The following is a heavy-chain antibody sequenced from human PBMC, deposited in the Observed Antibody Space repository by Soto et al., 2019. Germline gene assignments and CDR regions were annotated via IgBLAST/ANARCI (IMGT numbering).Heavy chain of an antibody. CDR1: GGSFSGYY. Sequence: SETLSLTCAVYGGSFSGYYWSCIRQPPGKGLEWIGEINHSGSTNYNPSLKSRVTISVDTSKNQFSLKLSSVTAADTAVYYCASRTYYYDSSGYYFEWFDPWGQGTLVTVSS. D-gene: IGHD3-22*01. J-gene: IGHJ5*02. CDR3: ASRTYYYDSSGYYFEWFDP. V-gene: IGHV4-34*01. CDR2: INHSGST.